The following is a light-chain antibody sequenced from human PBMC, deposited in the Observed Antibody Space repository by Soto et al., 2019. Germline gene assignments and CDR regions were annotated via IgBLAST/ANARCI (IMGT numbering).Light chain of an antibody. CDR2: GPS. CDR3: QQYNTWLWT. J-gene: IGKJ1*01. CDR1: QSVNAN. V-gene: IGKV3-15*01. Sequence: EVVMTQSPATLSVSPGERATLSCRASQSVNANLAWYQQKPGQAPRLLIHGPSNRATGIPARFSGSGFGTEFILTISSLQSEDFAVYYCQQYNTWLWTFGQGTKVEI.